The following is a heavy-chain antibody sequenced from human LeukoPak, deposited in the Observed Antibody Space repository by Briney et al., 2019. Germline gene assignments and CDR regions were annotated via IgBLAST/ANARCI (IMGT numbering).Heavy chain of an antibody. V-gene: IGHV3-74*01. CDR3: TRGHRITMIVLPPWFDI. D-gene: IGHD3-22*01. CDR2: INTYGSST. CDR1: GFTFSKYW. Sequence: GGSLRLSCAASGFTFSKYWMHWVRQAPGKGLVWVSRINTYGSSTSYADSVKGRFTISRDNAKNTLYLQMNSLRAEDTAVYYCTRGHRITMIVLPPWFDIWGQGTMVTVSS. J-gene: IGHJ3*02.